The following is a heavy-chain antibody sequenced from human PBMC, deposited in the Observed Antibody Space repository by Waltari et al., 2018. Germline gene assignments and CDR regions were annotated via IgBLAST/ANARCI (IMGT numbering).Heavy chain of an antibody. V-gene: IGHV4-59*11. CDR3: ARGNGYSSSWYVPSDFDY. Sequence: QVQLQESGPGLVKPSETLSLTCTVSGGSIRSHYWSWIRQTPGKGLEWIGYIYYSGSTNYNPSLKSRVTISVDTSKNQFSLKLSSVTAADTAVYYCARGNGYSSSWYVPSDFDYWGQGTLVTVSS. CDR1: GGSIRSHY. D-gene: IGHD6-13*01. CDR2: IYYSGST. J-gene: IGHJ4*02.